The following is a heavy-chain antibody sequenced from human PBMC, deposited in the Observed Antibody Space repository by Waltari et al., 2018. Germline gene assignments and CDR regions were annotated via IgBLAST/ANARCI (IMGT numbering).Heavy chain of an antibody. CDR2: IRWNSGSR. J-gene: IGHJ4*02. V-gene: IGHV3-9*01. CDR1: GFTFDDYA. CDR3: AKGGYSSSEGRLDY. Sequence: EVQLVESGGGLVQPGRSLRLSCTASGFTFDDYAMHWVRQAPGKGLEWVSGIRWNSGSRGYADSVKCRFTISRDNAKNSLYLQMNSLRAEDTALYYCAKGGYSSSEGRLDYWGQGTLVTVSS. D-gene: IGHD6-6*01.